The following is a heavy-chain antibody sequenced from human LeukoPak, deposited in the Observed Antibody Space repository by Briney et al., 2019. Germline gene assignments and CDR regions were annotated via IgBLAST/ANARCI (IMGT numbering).Heavy chain of an antibody. CDR2: ISSNGGST. D-gene: IGHD1-26*01. J-gene: IGHJ4*02. CDR3: ARVGVGAKEGYFDY. Sequence: HGGSLRLSCAASGFTFSSYAMHWVRQAPGKGLEYVSAISSNGGSTYYANSVKGRFTISRDNSKNTLYLQMGSLRAEDMAVYYCARVGVGAKEGYFDYWGQGTLVTVSS. V-gene: IGHV3-64*01. CDR1: GFTFSSYA.